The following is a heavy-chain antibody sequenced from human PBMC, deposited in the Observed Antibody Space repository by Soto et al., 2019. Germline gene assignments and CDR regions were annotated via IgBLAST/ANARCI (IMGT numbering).Heavy chain of an antibody. J-gene: IGHJ4*02. CDR2: ISGSGGST. CDR1: GFTFSSYA. D-gene: IGHD6-13*01. CDR3: AKGFAAAGTSFDY. Sequence: GGSLRLSCAASGFTFSSYAMSWVRQAPGKGLEWVSAISGSGGSTYYADSVKGRFTISRDNSKNTLYLQMNSLRAEDTAVYDCAKGFAAAGTSFDYWGQGTLVTVSS. V-gene: IGHV3-23*01.